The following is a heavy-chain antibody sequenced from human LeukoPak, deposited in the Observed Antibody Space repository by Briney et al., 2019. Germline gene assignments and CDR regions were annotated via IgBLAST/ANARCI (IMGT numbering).Heavy chain of an antibody. J-gene: IGHJ4*02. Sequence: SGGSLRLSCAASGFSFSSYAMSWVRQAPGKGLEWVSAISGSGGSTYYADSVKGRFTISRDNSKNTLYLQMNSLRAEDTAVYYCAKVQVSLAVAGSLTRYFDYWGQGTLVTVSS. CDR1: GFSFSSYA. CDR3: AKVQVSLAVAGSLTRYFDY. CDR2: ISGSGGST. V-gene: IGHV3-23*01. D-gene: IGHD6-19*01.